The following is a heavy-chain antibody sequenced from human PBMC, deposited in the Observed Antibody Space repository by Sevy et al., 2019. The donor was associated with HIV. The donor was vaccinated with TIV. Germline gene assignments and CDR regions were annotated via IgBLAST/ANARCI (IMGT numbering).Heavy chain of an antibody. CDR1: GFTFSKYS. CDR3: AREGCTKPHDY. V-gene: IGHV3-23*01. J-gene: IGHJ4*02. CDR2: LSFGCGEI. D-gene: IGHD2-8*01. Sequence: GGYLRLSCAASGFTFSKYSMSWVRQPPGKGLEGVSTLSFGCGEINYADSVKGRFTISRDNSKSSVYLQMNNLRPEDTAVHYCAREGCTKPHDYWGQGTLVTVSS.